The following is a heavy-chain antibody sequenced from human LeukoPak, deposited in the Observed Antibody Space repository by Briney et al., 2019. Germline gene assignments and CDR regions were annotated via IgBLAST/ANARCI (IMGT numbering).Heavy chain of an antibody. CDR1: GFTVSSNY. J-gene: IGHJ4*02. CDR3: ARGYGSGAGYFDY. D-gene: IGHD3-10*01. CDR2: ISGDGST. Sequence: GGSLRLSCAASGFTVSSNYISWVRQAPGKRLEWVSVISGDGSTYYYTDSVKGRFTISRDNSKNTLYLQMNSLRAEDTAVYYCARGYGSGAGYFDYWGQGTLVTVSS. V-gene: IGHV3-53*01.